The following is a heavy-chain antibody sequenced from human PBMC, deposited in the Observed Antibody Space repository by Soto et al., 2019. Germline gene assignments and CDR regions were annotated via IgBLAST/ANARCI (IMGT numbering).Heavy chain of an antibody. CDR3: ARGVRFGTSYPIDY. CDR2: MKNDGSST. CDR1: GFSFSFYR. D-gene: IGHD2-2*01. V-gene: IGHV3-74*01. J-gene: IGHJ4*02. Sequence: VGSLRLSCAASGFSFSFYRMYWVRQAPGKGLVWVSYMKNDGSSTSYADSVKGRFTVSRDNAKNTLYLQMKSLRVEDTALYYCARGVRFGTSYPIDYWGQGTLVTVYS.